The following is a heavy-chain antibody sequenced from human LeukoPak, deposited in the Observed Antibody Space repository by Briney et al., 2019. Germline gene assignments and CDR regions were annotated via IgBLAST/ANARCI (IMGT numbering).Heavy chain of an antibody. CDR2: IYYSGST. D-gene: IGHD3-3*01. J-gene: IGHJ4*02. CDR3: ARGLPSYDFWSGYYPYYFDY. V-gene: IGHV4-59*01. CDR1: GGSISSDY. Sequence: PSETLSLTCTVSGGSISSDYWSWIRQPPGKGLEWIGYIYYSGSTNYNPSLKSRVTISVDTSKNQFSLKLSSVTAADTAVYYCARGLPSYDFWSGYYPYYFDYWGQGTLVTVSS.